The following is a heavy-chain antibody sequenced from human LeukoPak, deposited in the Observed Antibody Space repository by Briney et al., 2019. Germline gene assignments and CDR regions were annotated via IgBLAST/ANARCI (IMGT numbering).Heavy chain of an antibody. D-gene: IGHD3-10*01. Sequence: GGSLRLSCAASGFTFSSYAMSWVRQAPGKGLEWVSAISGSGGSTYYADSVKGRFTISRDNSKNTLYLQMNSLRAEDTAVYYCAKIREDYHGSGILGYFDYWGQGTLVTVSS. V-gene: IGHV3-23*01. CDR3: AKIREDYHGSGILGYFDY. J-gene: IGHJ4*02. CDR1: GFTFSSYA. CDR2: ISGSGGST.